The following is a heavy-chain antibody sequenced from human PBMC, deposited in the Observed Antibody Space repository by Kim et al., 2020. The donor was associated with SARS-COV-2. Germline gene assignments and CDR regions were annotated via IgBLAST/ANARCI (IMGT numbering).Heavy chain of an antibody. CDR3: ARDLLSSRGSYPRVFDY. J-gene: IGHJ4*02. D-gene: IGHD1-26*01. CDR2: IIPIFGTA. V-gene: IGHV1-69*13. CDR1: GGTFSSYA. Sequence: SVKVSCKASGGTFSSYAISWVRQAPGQGLEWMGGIIPIFGTANYAQKFQGRVTITADESTSTAYMELSSLRSEDTAMYYCARDLLSSRGSYPRVFDYWGQGTLVTVSS.